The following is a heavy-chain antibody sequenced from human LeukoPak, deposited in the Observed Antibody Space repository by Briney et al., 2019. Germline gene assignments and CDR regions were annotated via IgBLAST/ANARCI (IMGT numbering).Heavy chain of an antibody. D-gene: IGHD3-22*01. J-gene: IGHJ4*02. Sequence: GGSLRLSCAASGFTFNSYWIHWVRQAPGKGLVWVSRINTDGSRTNYADSVKGRFAISRDNAKNSPYLQMNSLRAEDTAVYYCARDGTSWDSSGYYLDYWGQGTLVTVSS. V-gene: IGHV3-74*01. CDR2: INTDGSRT. CDR3: ARDGTSWDSSGYYLDY. CDR1: GFTFNSYW.